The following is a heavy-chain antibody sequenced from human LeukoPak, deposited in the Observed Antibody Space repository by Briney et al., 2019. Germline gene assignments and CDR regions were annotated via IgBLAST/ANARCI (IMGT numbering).Heavy chain of an antibody. CDR1: GFTFSDYY. Sequence: GGSLILSCAASGFTFSDYYMTWIRQAPGKGLEWLSYISSSSSHTNYADSVKGRFTISRDNAKNSLSLQLNSLRADDTAGYYCARVGSIAAAGTPDYWGQGTLVTVSS. D-gene: IGHD6-13*01. CDR3: ARVGSIAAAGTPDY. CDR2: ISSSSSHT. V-gene: IGHV3-11*06. J-gene: IGHJ4*02.